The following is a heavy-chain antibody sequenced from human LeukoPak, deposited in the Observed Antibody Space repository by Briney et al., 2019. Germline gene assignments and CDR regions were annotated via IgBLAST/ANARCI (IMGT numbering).Heavy chain of an antibody. CDR2: IYDSGST. CDR1: GGSISCYY. V-gene: IGHV4-59*08. D-gene: IGHD6-13*01. CDR3: ARHGSSRSPFYP. J-gene: IGHJ5*02. Sequence: SETLSLTCTVSGGSISCYYWSWIRQPPGKGLEWVGYIYDSGSTNYNPSLKSRVTISVDTSKNQFSLKLSSVTAADTAVYYCARHGSSRSPFYPWGQGTLVIVSS.